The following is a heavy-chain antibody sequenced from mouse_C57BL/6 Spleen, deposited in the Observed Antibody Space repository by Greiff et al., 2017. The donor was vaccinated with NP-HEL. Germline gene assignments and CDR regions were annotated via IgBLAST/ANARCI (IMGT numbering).Heavy chain of an antibody. D-gene: IGHD2-4*01. Sequence: VQLQQPGAELVKPGASVKLSCKASGYTFTSYWMHWVKQRPGQGLEWIGMIHPNSGSTNYNEKFKSKATLTVDKSSSTAYMQLSRLTSEGSAVYDCARSSYYDDYWGQGTTLTVSS. V-gene: IGHV1-64*01. CDR3: ARSSYYDDY. CDR2: IHPNSGST. CDR1: GYTFTSYW. J-gene: IGHJ2*01.